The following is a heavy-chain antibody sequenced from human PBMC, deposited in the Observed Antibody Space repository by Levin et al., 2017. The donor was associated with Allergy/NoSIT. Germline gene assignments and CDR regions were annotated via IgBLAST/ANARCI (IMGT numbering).Heavy chain of an antibody. D-gene: IGHD4-17*01. CDR2: MSPDGSDT. J-gene: IGHJ4*02. Sequence: GESLKISCAASGFSFGSFWMSWVRQAPDRGLEWVALMSPDGSDTRYVDSLEGRFTISRDNTKNSLSLQMNSLRAEDTAVYYCARDPAYGAVDCWGQGTLVTVSS. V-gene: IGHV3-7*04. CDR1: GFSFGSFW. CDR3: ARDPAYGAVDC.